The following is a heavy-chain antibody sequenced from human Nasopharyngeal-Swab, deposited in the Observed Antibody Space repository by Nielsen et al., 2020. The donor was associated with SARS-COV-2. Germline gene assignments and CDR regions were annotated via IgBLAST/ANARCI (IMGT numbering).Heavy chain of an antibody. J-gene: IGHJ4*02. CDR1: GFTFDDYA. V-gene: IGHV3-9*01. CDR2: ISWNSGSI. D-gene: IGHD3-16*01. Sequence: GGPLRLSCAASGFTFDDYAMHWVRQAPGKGLEWVSGISWNSGSIGYADSVKGRFTISRDNAKHSLYLQMNSLRAEDTALYFCAKGNYDYVWGSYSDYWGQGTLVTVSS. CDR3: AKGNYDYVWGSYSDY.